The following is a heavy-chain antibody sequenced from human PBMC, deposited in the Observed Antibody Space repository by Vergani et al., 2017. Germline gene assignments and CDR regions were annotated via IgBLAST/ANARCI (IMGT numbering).Heavy chain of an antibody. CDR3: ARDKVVAVPAAMDYYYYGMDV. CDR1: GFTFSSYS. Sequence: EVQLVESGGGLVKPGGSLRLSCAASGFTFSSYSMNWVRQAPGKGLEWVSSISSSSSYIYYADSVKGRFTISRDNAKNSLYLQMNSLRAEDTAVYYCARDKVVAVPAAMDYYYYGMDVWGQGTTVTVSS. D-gene: IGHD2-2*01. CDR2: ISSSSSYI. J-gene: IGHJ6*02. V-gene: IGHV3-21*01.